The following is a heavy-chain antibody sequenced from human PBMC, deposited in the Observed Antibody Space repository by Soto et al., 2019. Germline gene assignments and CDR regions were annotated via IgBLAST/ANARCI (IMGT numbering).Heavy chain of an antibody. Sequence: GGSLRLSCSASRFIFSSYAMHWVRQAPGKGLEYVSGISSSGVSTYYADSVKGRFTISRDNSKNTLYLQMNSLRAEDTAVYYCAKDLGYGDYVFGPNSAFDIWGQGTMVTVS. D-gene: IGHD4-17*01. V-gene: IGHV3-64*04. CDR3: AKDLGYGDYVFGPNSAFDI. J-gene: IGHJ3*02. CDR2: ISSSGVST. CDR1: RFIFSSYA.